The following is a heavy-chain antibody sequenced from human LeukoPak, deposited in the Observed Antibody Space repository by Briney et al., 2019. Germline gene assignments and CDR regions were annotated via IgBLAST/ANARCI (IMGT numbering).Heavy chain of an antibody. Sequence: SETLSLTCAVYGGSFSGYYWSWIRQPPEKGLEWIGEINHSGSTNYNPSLKSRVTISVDTSKNQFSLKLSSVTAADTAVYYCARTTVVTPSAFDIWGQGTMVTVSS. D-gene: IGHD4-23*01. CDR2: INHSGST. J-gene: IGHJ3*02. V-gene: IGHV4-34*01. CDR3: ARTTVVTPSAFDI. CDR1: GGSFSGYY.